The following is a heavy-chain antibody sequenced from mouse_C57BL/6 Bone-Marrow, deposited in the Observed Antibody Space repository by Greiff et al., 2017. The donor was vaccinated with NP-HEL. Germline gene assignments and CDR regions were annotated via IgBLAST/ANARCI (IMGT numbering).Heavy chain of an antibody. CDR2: IYPGDGDT. Sequence: QVQLQQSGAELVKPGASVKISCKASGYAFSSYWMNWVKERPGKGLEWIGQIYPGDGDTKYNGKFKGKATLTADKSSSTAYMQVSSLTSEDSAVYICARGDDGSGRCGYAMDYGGQGTAVTVSA. CDR1: GYAFSSYW. CDR3: ARGDDGSGRCGYAMDY. V-gene: IGHV1-80*01. J-gene: IGHJ4*01. D-gene: IGHD1-1*01.